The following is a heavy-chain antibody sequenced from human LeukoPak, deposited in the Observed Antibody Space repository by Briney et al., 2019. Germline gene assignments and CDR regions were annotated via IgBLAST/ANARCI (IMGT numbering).Heavy chain of an antibody. Sequence: PGGSLRLSCAASGFTVSSNYMSWVRQAPGKGLEWVSVIYCGGSTYYADSVKGRFTISRDNSKNTLYLQMNSLRAEDTAVYYCARVIRGPSDVWGQGTMVTVSS. J-gene: IGHJ6*02. CDR2: IYCGGST. V-gene: IGHV3-53*01. CDR1: GFTVSSNY. D-gene: IGHD3-16*02. CDR3: ARVIRGPSDV.